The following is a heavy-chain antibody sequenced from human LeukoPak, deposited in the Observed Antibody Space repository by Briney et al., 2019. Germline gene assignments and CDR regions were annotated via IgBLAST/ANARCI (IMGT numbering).Heavy chain of an antibody. Sequence: GGSLRLSCAASGFPFSDAWMSWVRQAPGKGLEWVSGISGSGVSAYYGDSVKGRFTTTRDNSKNTLYLQMNSLRAEDTAVYYCAKRRSGSSGWFPFDYWGQGTLVTVSS. CDR3: AKRRSGSSGWFPFDY. CDR2: ISGSGVSA. J-gene: IGHJ4*02. D-gene: IGHD6-19*01. V-gene: IGHV3-23*01. CDR1: GFPFSDAW.